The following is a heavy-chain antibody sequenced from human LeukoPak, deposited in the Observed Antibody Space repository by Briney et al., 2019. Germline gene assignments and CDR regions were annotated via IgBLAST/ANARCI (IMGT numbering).Heavy chain of an antibody. J-gene: IGHJ4*02. CDR1: GGSFSGYY. CDR2: IYYSGST. D-gene: IGHD3-22*01. CDR3: ARHEIVVVTIYYFDY. Sequence: PSETLSLTCAVYGGSFSGYYWSWIRQPPGKGLEWIGSIYYSGSTHYNPSLKSRVTISVDTSKNQFSLKLSSATAADTAVYYCARHEIVVVTIYYFDYWGQGTLVTVSS. V-gene: IGHV4-34*01.